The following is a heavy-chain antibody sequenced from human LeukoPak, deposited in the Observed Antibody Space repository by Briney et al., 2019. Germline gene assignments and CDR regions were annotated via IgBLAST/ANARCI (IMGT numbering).Heavy chain of an antibody. CDR2: IYTSGST. Sequence: SETLSLTCTVSGGSISDYYWSWIRQPAGKWLEWIGRIYTSGSTNYNPSLKTRVTMSVDTSKNQFSLRLSAVTAADTAVYYCARKGISALAGAFHIWGQGNMVTVSS. V-gene: IGHV4-4*07. J-gene: IGHJ3*02. CDR3: ARKGISALAGAFHI. CDR1: GGSISDYY. D-gene: IGHD2-21*01.